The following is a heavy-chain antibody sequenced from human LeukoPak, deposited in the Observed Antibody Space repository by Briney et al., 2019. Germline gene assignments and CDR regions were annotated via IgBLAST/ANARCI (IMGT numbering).Heavy chain of an antibody. CDR1: GGTFSRYA. V-gene: IGHV1-69*05. CDR3: ARVKAAAGKGGAFNY. J-gene: IGHJ4*02. D-gene: IGHD6-13*01. CDR2: IIPIFGTA. Sequence: SVKVSCKASGGTFSRYAISWVRQAPGQGLGWMGGIIPIFGTANYAQKFQGRVTITTDESTSTAYMELSSLRSEDTAVYYCARVKAAAGKGGAFNYWGQGTLVTVSS.